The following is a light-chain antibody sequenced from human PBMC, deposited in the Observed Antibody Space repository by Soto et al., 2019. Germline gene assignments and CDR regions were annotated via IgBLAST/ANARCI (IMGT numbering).Light chain of an antibody. J-gene: IGLJ2*01. V-gene: IGLV2-8*01. CDR2: EVN. CDR1: SSDVGGYSY. Sequence: QSVLTQPPSASGSPGQSVTISCTGTSSDVGGYSYVSWYQQHPGKAPKFMIYEVNKRPSGVPDRFSGSKSGNTASLTVSGLQAEDEADYYCTSLRVFGGGTKVTAL. CDR3: TSLRV.